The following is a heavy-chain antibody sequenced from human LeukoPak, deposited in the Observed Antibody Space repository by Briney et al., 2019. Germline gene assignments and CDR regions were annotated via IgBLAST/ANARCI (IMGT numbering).Heavy chain of an antibody. V-gene: IGHV1-2*02. D-gene: IGHD3-10*01. CDR3: ARDPITMVRGVFDY. CDR2: INPNSGGT. J-gene: IGHJ4*02. CDR1: GYTFTGYY. Sequence: ASVKVSCKASGYTFTGYYMHWVRQAPGQGLEWMGWINPNSGGTNYAQKFQGRVTMTRDTSISTAYMELSRLRSDDTAVYYCARDPITMVRGVFDYWGQGTLVTVSS.